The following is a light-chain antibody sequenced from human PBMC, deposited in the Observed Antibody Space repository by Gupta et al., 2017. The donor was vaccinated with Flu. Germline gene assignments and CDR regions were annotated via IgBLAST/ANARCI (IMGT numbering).Light chain of an antibody. Sequence: MVIIPCMGSSYNGGGSNVQWYHQPPAPSPNLLLFINSRRHSACSERFSYSTSATTATVTIXRXHAEEEXDYYCYSSTANRSTCVFGRGTKLTVL. V-gene: IGLV1-44*01. CDR3: YSSTANRSTCV. CDR1: SYNGGGSN. J-gene: IGLJ3*02. CDR2: INS.